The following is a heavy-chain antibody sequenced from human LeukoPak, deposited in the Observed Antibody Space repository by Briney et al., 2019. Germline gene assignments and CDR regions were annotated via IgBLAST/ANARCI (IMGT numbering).Heavy chain of an antibody. V-gene: IGHV4-4*02. D-gene: IGHD6-13*01. J-gene: IGHJ5*02. CDR1: GGSISSTNW. CDR3: ARGPRYSSSWYVRYNWFDP. Sequence: SETLSLTCVVSGGSISSTNWWSWVRQPPGKGLEWIGEIYHSGSTNYNPSLKSRVIISVDRSKNQFSLKLSSVTAADTAVYYCARGPRYSSSWYVRYNWFDPWGQGTLVTVSS. CDR2: IYHSGST.